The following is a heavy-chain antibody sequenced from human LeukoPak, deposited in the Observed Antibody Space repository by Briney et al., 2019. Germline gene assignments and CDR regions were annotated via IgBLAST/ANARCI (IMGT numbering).Heavy chain of an antibody. D-gene: IGHD2-21*01. V-gene: IGHV3-66*01. Sequence: GGSLRLSCAASGFTVSGNYMTWVRQAPGKGLEWVSVTYGDGSTSYADSVKNRFTISRDNSKNTLYLQMNSLRAEDTAVYYCAKSDIVATDEYFDYWGQGTLVTVSS. J-gene: IGHJ4*02. CDR2: TYGDGST. CDR1: GFTVSGNY. CDR3: AKSDIVATDEYFDY.